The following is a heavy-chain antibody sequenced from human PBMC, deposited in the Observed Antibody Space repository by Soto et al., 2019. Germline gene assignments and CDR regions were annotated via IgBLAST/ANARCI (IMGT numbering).Heavy chain of an antibody. V-gene: IGHV3-30-3*01. CDR2: ISYDGSNK. CDR3: ATECNFAS. CDR1: GFTCSSYA. J-gene: IGHJ4*02. D-gene: IGHD2-8*01. Sequence: GGSLRLSCSASGFTCSSYAMHWVRQSPGKGLEWVAVISYDGSNKYYADSVKGRFTISRDNSKNTLYLQMNSLRAEDTAVYYCATECNFASCGQRTLDIVSS.